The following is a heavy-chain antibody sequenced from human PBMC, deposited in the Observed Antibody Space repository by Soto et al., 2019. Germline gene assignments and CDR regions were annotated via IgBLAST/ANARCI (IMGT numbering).Heavy chain of an antibody. CDR3: ARDFRPYDSSGYYYVPWFDP. D-gene: IGHD3-22*01. J-gene: IGHJ5*02. Sequence: SETLSLTCTVSGGSISSYYWSWIRQPPGKGLEWIGYIYYSGSTNYNPSLKSRVTISVDTSKNQFSLKLSSVTAADTAVYYCARDFRPYDSSGYYYVPWFDPWGQGTLVTVSS. CDR2: IYYSGST. V-gene: IGHV4-59*01. CDR1: GGSISSYY.